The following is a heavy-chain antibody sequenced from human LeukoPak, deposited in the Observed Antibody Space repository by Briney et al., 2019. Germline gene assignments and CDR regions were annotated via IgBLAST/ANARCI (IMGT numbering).Heavy chain of an antibody. CDR1: GGSISSNSYY. CDR3: ARRYYYDSSGYYYFFDY. J-gene: IGHJ4*02. CDR2: IYYSGSM. Sequence: PSETLSLTCTVSGGSISSNSYYWGWIRPPPGKGLEWIGSIYYSGSMYYNPSLKSRVTISVDTSKNQFSLKLSSVTAADTAIYYCARRYYYDSSGYYYFFDYWGQGTLVTVSS. V-gene: IGHV4-39*01. D-gene: IGHD3-22*01.